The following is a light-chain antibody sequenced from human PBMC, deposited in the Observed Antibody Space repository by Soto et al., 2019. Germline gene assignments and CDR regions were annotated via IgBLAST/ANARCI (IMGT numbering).Light chain of an antibody. CDR2: GAS. CDR3: QQYNNWPPVT. V-gene: IGKV3-15*01. CDR1: QSVSSN. J-gene: IGKJ3*01. Sequence: EIVMTQSPATLAVSPGERATLSCRASQSVSSNLAWYQQKPGQAPRLLIYGASTRATGFPARFSGSGSGTEFTLTISSLQSEDFAVYYCQQYNNWPPVTFGPGTKVDI.